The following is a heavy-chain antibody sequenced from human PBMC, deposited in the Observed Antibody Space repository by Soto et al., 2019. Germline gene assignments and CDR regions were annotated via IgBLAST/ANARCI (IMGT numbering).Heavy chain of an antibody. D-gene: IGHD6-6*01. V-gene: IGHV1-69*05. CDR3: ARDLEQLARGVGV. CDR1: GGTFSSYA. CDR2: IIPIFGKA. J-gene: IGHJ6*02. Sequence: QVQLVQSGAEVKKPGSSVKVSCKASGGTFSSYAISWVRQAPGQGLEWMGGIIPIFGKANYAQKFQGRVTTPKDXXTSTACRELSSLRSEDTAVYYCARDLEQLARGVGVWGQGTTVTVSS.